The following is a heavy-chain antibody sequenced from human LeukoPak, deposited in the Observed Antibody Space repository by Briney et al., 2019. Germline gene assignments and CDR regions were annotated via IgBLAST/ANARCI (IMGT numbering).Heavy chain of an antibody. J-gene: IGHJ6*04. CDR1: GYTFTGYY. CDR3: ARSTIFGPYWDV. CDR2: INPNSGGT. D-gene: IGHD3-3*01. Sequence: ASVKVSCKASGYTFTGYYMHWVRQAPGQGLEWMGWINPNSGGTNYAQKFQGRVTMTRDTSISTAYMELSRLRSDDTAVYYCARSTIFGPYWDVWGKGTTVTVSS. V-gene: IGHV1-2*02.